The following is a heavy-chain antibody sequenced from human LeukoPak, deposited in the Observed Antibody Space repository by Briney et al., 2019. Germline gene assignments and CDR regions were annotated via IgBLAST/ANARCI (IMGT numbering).Heavy chain of an antibody. Sequence: ASVKVSCTASGYTFTSYGISWVRQAPGQGLEWMGWISAYNGNTNYAQKLQGRVTMTTDTSTSTAYMELRSLRSDDTAVYYCARETGGDFWSGYYTHFDYWGQGTLVTVSS. CDR2: ISAYNGNT. CDR3: ARETGGDFWSGYYTHFDY. V-gene: IGHV1-18*01. CDR1: GYTFTSYG. J-gene: IGHJ4*02. D-gene: IGHD3-3*01.